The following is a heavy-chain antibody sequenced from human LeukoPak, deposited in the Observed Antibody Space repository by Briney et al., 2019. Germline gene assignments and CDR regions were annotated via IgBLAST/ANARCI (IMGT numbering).Heavy chain of an antibody. D-gene: IGHD2-15*01. V-gene: IGHV4-59*01. J-gene: IGHJ4*02. CDR2: IYYSGST. CDR1: GGSISRDY. Sequence: SETLSLTCTVSGGSISRDYWSWIRQPAGKGLEWIGYIYYSGSTNYNPSLKSRVTISVDTSKNQFSLKLSSVTAADTAVYYCARTHCSGGSCYSFDYWGQGTLVTVSS. CDR3: ARTHCSGGSCYSFDY.